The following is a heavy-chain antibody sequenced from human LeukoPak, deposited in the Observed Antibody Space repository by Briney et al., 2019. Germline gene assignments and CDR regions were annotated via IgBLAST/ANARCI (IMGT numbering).Heavy chain of an antibody. J-gene: IGHJ4*02. CDR3: ARGRLGRQHASFFDS. CDR2: IYYSGST. V-gene: IGHV4-59*08. CDR1: DGSMGTYY. Sequence: SETLSLTCSVTDGSMGTYYWGWIRQPPGKGLEWIGYIYYSGSTTYNPSLKSRVTVSVDTSKNQFSLKLTSMTAADTAVYYCARGRLGRQHASFFDSWGQGTLVTVSS. D-gene: IGHD2-2*01.